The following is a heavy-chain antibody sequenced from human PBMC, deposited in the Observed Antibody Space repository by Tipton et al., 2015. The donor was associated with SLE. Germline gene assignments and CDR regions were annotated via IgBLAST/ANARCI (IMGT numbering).Heavy chain of an antibody. D-gene: IGHD2-21*01. CDR2: IKQDGSEI. V-gene: IGHV3-7*01. J-gene: IGHJ4*02. CDR3: AGGFCGGDRLRPCFDD. CDR1: GFSFSTYW. Sequence: GSLRLSCAASGFSFSTYWMSWVRQAPGKGLEWVATIKQDGSEIYYVDSVKGRFTISRDNARNSLFLQMNSLRAEDMAVYFCAGGFCGGDRLRPCFDDWGQGTLVTVSS.